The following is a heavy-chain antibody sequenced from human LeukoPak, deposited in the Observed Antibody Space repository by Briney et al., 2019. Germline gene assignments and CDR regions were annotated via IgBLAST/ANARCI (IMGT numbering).Heavy chain of an antibody. D-gene: IGHD6-19*01. CDR1: GGSLSSYY. V-gene: IGHV4-59*01. CDR3: ARRIWADWYFDL. CDR2: IYSRGLTRGST. J-gene: IGHJ2*01. Sequence: SETLSLTCTVSGGSLSSYYWSWIRQPPGKGLEWIGYIYSRGLTRGSTNYNPSLKSRVTISVDTSKNQFSLKLSSVTAADTAVYYCARRIWADWYFDLWGRGTLVTVSS.